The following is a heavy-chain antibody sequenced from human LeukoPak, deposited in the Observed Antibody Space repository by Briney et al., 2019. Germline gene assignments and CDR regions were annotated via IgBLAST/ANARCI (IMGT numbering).Heavy chain of an antibody. Sequence: SETLSLTCAVYGGSFSGYYWSWIRQPPGKGLEWIGWSYHRGSTSYNPSLKSRVAISVDTSKNQFSLKLSSVTAADTAVYYCARDRELGYWGQGTLVTVSS. V-gene: IGHV4-59*01. CDR3: ARDRELGY. D-gene: IGHD1-1*01. CDR1: GGSFSGYY. CDR2: SYHRGST. J-gene: IGHJ4*02.